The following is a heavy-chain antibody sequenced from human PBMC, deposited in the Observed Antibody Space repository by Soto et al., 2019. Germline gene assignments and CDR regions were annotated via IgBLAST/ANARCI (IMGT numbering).Heavy chain of an antibody. Sequence: QITLKESGPTLVRPTQTLTLTCTFSGFSLNSPGVDVGWIRQPPGKALEWLALIYWDDDKRYTPSLRNRLTISKDTSKNQVVLTMTHMGPADTATYYCAHRMGVDDDFWGQGALVTVSS. J-gene: IGHJ4*02. V-gene: IGHV2-5*02. CDR2: IYWDDDK. CDR1: GFSLNSPGVD. CDR3: AHRMGVDDDF. D-gene: IGHD3-16*01.